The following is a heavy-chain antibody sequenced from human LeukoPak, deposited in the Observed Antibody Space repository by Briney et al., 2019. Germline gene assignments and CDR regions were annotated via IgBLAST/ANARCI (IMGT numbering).Heavy chain of an antibody. CDR2: IKQDGSEK. Sequence: GGSLRLSCAASGFTFSSYWMSWVRQAPGKGLEWVANIKQDGSEKYYVDSVKGRFTISRDNAKNSLYLQMNSSRAEDTAVYYCARDLRVIFGVVKTTLDYWGQGTLVPVSS. J-gene: IGHJ4*02. CDR1: GFTFSSYW. D-gene: IGHD3-3*01. V-gene: IGHV3-7*01. CDR3: ARDLRVIFGVVKTTLDY.